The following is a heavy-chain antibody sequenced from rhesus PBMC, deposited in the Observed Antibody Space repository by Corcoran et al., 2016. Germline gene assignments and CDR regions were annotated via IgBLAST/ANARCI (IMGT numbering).Heavy chain of an antibody. CDR3: ARHRGGSDLDC. CDR1: GYSISSGYY. V-gene: IGHV4-99*01. D-gene: IGHD6-25*01. CDR2: ISGSSGTT. Sequence: QLQLQESGPGLVKPSETLSLTCAVSGYSISSGYYWGWIRQPPGKGLEYIGYISGSSGTTYYNPSLKSRVTISKDTSKNQFSLTLSSVTAADTAVYYGARHRGGSDLDCWGQGVLVTVSS. J-gene: IGHJ4*01.